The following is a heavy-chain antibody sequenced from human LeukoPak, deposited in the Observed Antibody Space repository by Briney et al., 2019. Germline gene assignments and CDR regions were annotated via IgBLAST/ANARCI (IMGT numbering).Heavy chain of an antibody. J-gene: IGHJ5*02. CDR2: IHNSGST. Sequence: SSETLSLTCTVSGGSISSGDYYWTWIRQPPGKGLEWIGNIHNSGSTYYNPSLKSRVTMSVDTSKNQFSLKLSSVTAADTAVYYCARQSIITFDPWGQGTLVTVSS. CDR1: GGSISSGDYY. D-gene: IGHD3-22*01. CDR3: ARQSIITFDP. V-gene: IGHV4-30-4*01.